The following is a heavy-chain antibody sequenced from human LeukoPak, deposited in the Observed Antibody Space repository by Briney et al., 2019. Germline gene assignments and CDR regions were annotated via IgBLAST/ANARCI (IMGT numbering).Heavy chain of an antibody. D-gene: IGHD1-26*01. V-gene: IGHV4-39*01. CDR2: IYYSGST. J-gene: IGHJ4*02. CDR3: VSSGSYPQNLFDY. CDR1: GGSISSSSYY. Sequence: PSETLSLTCTVSGGSISSSSYYWGWIRQPPGKGLEWIGSIYYSGSTYYNPSLKSRVTISVDTSKNQFSLKLSSVTAADTAVYYCVSSGSYPQNLFDYWGQGTLVTVSS.